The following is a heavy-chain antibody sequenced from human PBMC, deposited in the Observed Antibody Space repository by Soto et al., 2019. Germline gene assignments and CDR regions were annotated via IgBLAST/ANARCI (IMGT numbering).Heavy chain of an antibody. Sequence: QVQLVESGGGVVQPGRSLRLSCAASGFTFSSYGIQWVRQTPGKGLEWVAVISFDGSLKYYADSVKGRLTISRDNSKNTLYLQMNGLRVEDTAVYYCAKEHTLYTSGWFFDYWGQGTLVTVSS. CDR2: ISFDGSLK. CDR1: GFTFSSYG. CDR3: AKEHTLYTSGWFFDY. D-gene: IGHD6-19*01. V-gene: IGHV3-30*18. J-gene: IGHJ4*02.